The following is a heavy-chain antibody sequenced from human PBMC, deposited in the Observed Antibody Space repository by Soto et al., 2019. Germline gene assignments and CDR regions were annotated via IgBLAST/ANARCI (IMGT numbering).Heavy chain of an antibody. CDR3: ARDGVDCSSTSCYAGSVEGYYYYGMDV. CDR1: GYTFTGYY. Sequence: ASVKVSCKACGYTFTGYYMHWVRQAPGQGLEWMGWINPNSGGTNYAQKFQGWVTMTRDTSISTAYMELSRLRSDDTAVYYCARDGVDCSSTSCYAGSVEGYYYYGMDVWGQGTTVTVSS. V-gene: IGHV1-2*04. CDR2: INPNSGGT. D-gene: IGHD2-2*01. J-gene: IGHJ6*02.